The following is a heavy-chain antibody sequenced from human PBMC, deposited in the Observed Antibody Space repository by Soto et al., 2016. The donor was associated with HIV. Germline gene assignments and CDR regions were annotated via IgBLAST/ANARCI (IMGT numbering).Heavy chain of an antibody. V-gene: IGHV4-34*01. CDR1: GGSFSGYY. J-gene: IGHJ6*03. D-gene: IGHD1-26*01. Sequence: QVQLQQWGAGLLKPSETLSLTCAVYGGSFSGYYWSWIRQPPGKGLEWIGEINHSGSTNYNPSLKSRVTISVDTSKNQFSLRLSSVTAADTAVYYCARQWGPRELLLLLLYYMDVWGKGPRSPSP. CDR3: ARQWGPRELLLLLLYYMDV. CDR2: INHSGST.